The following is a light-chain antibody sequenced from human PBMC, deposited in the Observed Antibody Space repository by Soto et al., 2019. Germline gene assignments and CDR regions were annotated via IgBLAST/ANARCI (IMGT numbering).Light chain of an antibody. CDR3: AAWDDSLSGPV. V-gene: IGLV1-47*02. CDR2: GND. Sequence: QSVLTQPPSVSGTPGQRVTISCSGSSSNIGHNHVYWYQQLPGTAPKVLIYGNDQRPSGVPDRFSGSKSGTSASLAISGLRSEDEADYYCAAWDDSLSGPVFGGGTKVTVL. J-gene: IGLJ3*02. CDR1: SSNIGHNH.